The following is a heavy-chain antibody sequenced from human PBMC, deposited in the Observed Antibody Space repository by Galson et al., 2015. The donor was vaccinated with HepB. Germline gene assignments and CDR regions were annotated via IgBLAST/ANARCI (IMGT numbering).Heavy chain of an antibody. J-gene: IGHJ3*02. Sequence: SLRLSCAASGFIFSSYAMSWVRQAPGKGLEWVSAISGSGGSTYYADSVKGRFTISRDNSKNTLYLQMNSLRAEDTAVYYCAKEEQTRITMVRGGDAFDIWGQGTMVTVSS. CDR2: ISGSGGST. D-gene: IGHD3-10*01. V-gene: IGHV3-23*01. CDR1: GFIFSSYA. CDR3: AKEEQTRITMVRGGDAFDI.